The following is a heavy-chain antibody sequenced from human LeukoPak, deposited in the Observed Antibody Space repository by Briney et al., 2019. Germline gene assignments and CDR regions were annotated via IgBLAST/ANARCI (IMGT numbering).Heavy chain of an antibody. CDR1: GYTFTRYY. J-gene: IGHJ3*02. D-gene: IGHD3/OR15-3a*01. Sequence: GASVKVSGKASGYTFTRYYMHWVRQAPGQRVEWRGWINPNSGDTNYAQKLQGRVTMTREMSINTAFMELSSLRSDDTAVYYCARDGHFDIWGQGTMDTVSS. V-gene: IGHV1-2*02. CDR3: ARDGHFDI. CDR2: INPNSGDT.